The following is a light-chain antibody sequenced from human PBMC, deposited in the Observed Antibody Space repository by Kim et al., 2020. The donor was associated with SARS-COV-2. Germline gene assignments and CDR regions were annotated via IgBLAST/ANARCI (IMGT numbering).Light chain of an antibody. V-gene: IGLV3-1*01. CDR3: QTWDTNTAH. CDR2: QDD. Sequence: SYELTQPPSVSVSPGQTVSINCSGDNLGDKYTSWYQQKTGQSPVAVIYQDDKRPSGIPERFSGSNSGNTATLTISGTQAMDEADYYCQTWDTNTAHFGGGTKLTVL. J-gene: IGLJ2*01. CDR1: NLGDKY.